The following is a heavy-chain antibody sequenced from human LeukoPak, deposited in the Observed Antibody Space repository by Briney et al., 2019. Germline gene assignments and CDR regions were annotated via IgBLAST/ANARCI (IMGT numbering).Heavy chain of an antibody. V-gene: IGHV1-2*02. CDR1: GYTFTGYY. CDR2: INPNSGGT. J-gene: IGHJ6*03. Sequence: ASVKVSCKASGYTFTGYYMHWVRQAPGQGLEWMGWINPNSGGTNYAQKFQGRVTMTRDTSISTAYMELSRLRSDDTAVYYCARTPDHYYYYYMDVWGKGTTVTVSS. CDR3: ARTPDHYYYYYMDV. D-gene: IGHD2-15*01.